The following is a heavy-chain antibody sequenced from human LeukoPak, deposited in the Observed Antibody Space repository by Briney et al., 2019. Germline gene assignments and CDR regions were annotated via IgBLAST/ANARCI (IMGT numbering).Heavy chain of an antibody. D-gene: IGHD3-16*01. CDR2: INTSGST. CDR1: GGSISSGGYF. Sequence: SETLSLTCTVSGGSISSGGYFWSWIRQPAGKGPEWIGRINTSGSTNYNPFLKSRVTISVDTSKNQFSLKLSSVTAADTAVYYCARETSQKGAHYMDVWGKGTTVTISS. V-gene: IGHV4-61*02. CDR3: ARETSQKGAHYMDV. J-gene: IGHJ6*03.